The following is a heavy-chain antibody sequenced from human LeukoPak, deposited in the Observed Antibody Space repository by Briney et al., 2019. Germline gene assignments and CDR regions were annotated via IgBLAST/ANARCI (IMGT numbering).Heavy chain of an antibody. CDR3: ARESVGYCSGGSCYSMDV. CDR2: ISYDGSNK. V-gene: IGHV3-30-3*01. J-gene: IGHJ6*02. D-gene: IGHD2-15*01. CDR1: GFTFSRYG. Sequence: PGRSLRLSCAASGFTFSRYGMHWVRQAPGKGLEWVAVISYDGSNKYYADSVKGRFTISRDNSKNTLFLLMNSLRAEDTAVYYCARESVGYCSGGSCYSMDVWGQGTTVTVSS.